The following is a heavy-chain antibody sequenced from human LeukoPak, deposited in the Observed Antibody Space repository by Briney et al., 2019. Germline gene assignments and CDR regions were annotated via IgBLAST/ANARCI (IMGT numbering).Heavy chain of an antibody. V-gene: IGHV4-59*01. J-gene: IGHJ6*03. D-gene: IGHD3-10*01. CDR1: GGSISQYY. CDR3: ARIIRGSFSSLGYMDV. Sequence: SETLSLTCSVSGGSISQYYWGWLRQPPGKRLEWMGQIYSSGSTDFNPPLKSRLSISMDSSENQFSLQLSSPTAADTAVYYCARIIRGSFSSLGYMDVWGKGTTVTVSS. CDR2: IYSSGST.